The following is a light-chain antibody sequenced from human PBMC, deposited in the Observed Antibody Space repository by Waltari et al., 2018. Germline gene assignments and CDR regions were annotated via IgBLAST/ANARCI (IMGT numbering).Light chain of an antibody. V-gene: IGLV1-51*01. Sequence: QSVLTQPPSVSAAPGQKVTIPSSGSSPTIRYNYLSWYQQLPGTAPKLLIYDNNKRPSGIPDRFSGSKSGTSATLGITGLQTGDEADYYCGTWDSSLSAAFGTGTKVTVL. J-gene: IGLJ1*01. CDR2: DNN. CDR3: GTWDSSLSAA. CDR1: SPTIRYNY.